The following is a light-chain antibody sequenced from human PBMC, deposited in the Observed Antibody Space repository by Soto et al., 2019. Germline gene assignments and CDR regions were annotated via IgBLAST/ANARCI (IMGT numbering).Light chain of an antibody. Sequence: GDRVTITCRASQSIGKHLNWYQQKPGKAPKFLIYAASSLQSGVPSRFSGTGSGTDFTLTVNSLQPEDFEIYYCQQSYSSPITLGQGTRLEI. CDR2: AAS. V-gene: IGKV1-39*01. J-gene: IGKJ5*01. CDR1: QSIGKH. CDR3: QQSYSSPIT.